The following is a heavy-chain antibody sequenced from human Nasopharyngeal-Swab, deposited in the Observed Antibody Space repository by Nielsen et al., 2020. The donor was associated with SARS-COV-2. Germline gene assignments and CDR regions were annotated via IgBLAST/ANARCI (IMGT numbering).Heavy chain of an antibody. V-gene: IGHV5-10-1*01. Sequence: GESLKLSCKGSGYSFTSYWISWVRQMPGKGLEWMGRIDPSDSYTNYSTSFQGHVTLSADKSISTAYLQWSSLKASDTAMYYCARHLPVQQLVDYWGQGTLVTVSS. CDR3: ARHLPVQQLVDY. CDR1: GYSFTSYW. J-gene: IGHJ4*02. D-gene: IGHD6-13*01. CDR2: IDPSDSYT.